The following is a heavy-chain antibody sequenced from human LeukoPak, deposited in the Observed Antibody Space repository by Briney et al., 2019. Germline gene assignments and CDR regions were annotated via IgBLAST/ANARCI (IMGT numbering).Heavy chain of an antibody. D-gene: IGHD3-3*01. Sequence: GGSLRLSCAATGFTFSSYSMSWVRQAPGKGLEWVSYISSSGSTIYYADSVKGRFTISRDNAKNSLYLQMNSLRAEDTAVYYCAGSPGYDFWSGYYRTYGMDVWGQGTTVTVSS. V-gene: IGHV3-11*01. CDR1: GFTFSSYS. J-gene: IGHJ6*02. CDR3: AGSPGYDFWSGYYRTYGMDV. CDR2: ISSSGSTI.